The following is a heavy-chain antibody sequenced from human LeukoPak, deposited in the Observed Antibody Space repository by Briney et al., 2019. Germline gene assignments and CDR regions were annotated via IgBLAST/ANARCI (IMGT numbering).Heavy chain of an antibody. CDR3: ARDQKVGTTATYTPFDP. CDR2: INTYKGNT. Sequence: GASVTVSCKASGYSFNSYGISWVRQAPGQGLEWMGWINTYKGNTNYAQKFQGRVSMTTDRSTSTAYLELRSLRSDDTAVYYCARDQKVGTTATYTPFDPWGQGTLVTVSS. V-gene: IGHV1-18*01. D-gene: IGHD1-26*01. J-gene: IGHJ5*02. CDR1: GYSFNSYG.